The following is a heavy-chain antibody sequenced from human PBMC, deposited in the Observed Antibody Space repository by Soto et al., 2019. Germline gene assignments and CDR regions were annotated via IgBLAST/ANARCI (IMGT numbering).Heavy chain of an antibody. J-gene: IGHJ3*02. Sequence: EVHLLESGGGLGQPGGSLRLSCAGSGFTFSRFAMSWVRQVPGKGLEWVSAISGSGQTTYYADSVKGRFTVSRDNSNNTLYLQMNSLRAEDTAVYYCARDQSVYALDIWGQGTVVTVSS. V-gene: IGHV3-23*01. CDR2: ISGSGQTT. CDR1: GFTFSRFA. CDR3: ARDQSVYALDI.